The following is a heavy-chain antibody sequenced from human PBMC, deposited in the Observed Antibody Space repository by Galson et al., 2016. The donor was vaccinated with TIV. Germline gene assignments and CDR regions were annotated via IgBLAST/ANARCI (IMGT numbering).Heavy chain of an antibody. D-gene: IGHD5-12*01. CDR3: ARDGYRFGNYFDF. CDR2: INPSGGST. J-gene: IGHJ4*02. Sequence: SVKVSCKASGYTFTSYYMHWVRQAPGQGLEWMGIINPSGGSTTYAQKFQGRVTMTRDMSTTTVHMELSSLRSEDTAVYYCARDGYRFGNYFDFCGQGTLVTVSS. CDR1: GYTFTSYY. V-gene: IGHV1-46*01.